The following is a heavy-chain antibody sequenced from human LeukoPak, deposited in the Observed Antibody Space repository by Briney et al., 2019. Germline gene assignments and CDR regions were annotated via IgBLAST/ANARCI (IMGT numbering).Heavy chain of an antibody. CDR2: IYHSGST. CDR3: ASAQYSSSWHHLFR. CDR1: GYSISSGYY. Sequence: SETLSLTCAVSGYSISSGYYWGWIRQPPGKGLEWIGSIYHSGSTYYNPSLKSRVTISVDTSKNQFSLKLSSVTAADTAVYYCASAQYSSSWHHLFRWGQGTLVTVSS. D-gene: IGHD6-13*01. J-gene: IGHJ4*02. V-gene: IGHV4-38-2*01.